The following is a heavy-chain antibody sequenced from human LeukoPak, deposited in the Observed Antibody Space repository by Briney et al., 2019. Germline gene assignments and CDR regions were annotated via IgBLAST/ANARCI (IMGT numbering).Heavy chain of an antibody. Sequence: GGSLRLSCAASGFTFSTYSMHWVRQAPGKGLEWVAVIWYDGSKKYYVDSVKGRFTISRDNSKNTLDLQMHSLRVEDTAVYYCARGGRGADRSGRVMNMEAFDIWGQGTMVTVSS. CDR3: ARGGRGADRSGRVMNMEAFDI. V-gene: IGHV3-33*08. CDR1: GFTFSTYS. D-gene: IGHD3-22*01. J-gene: IGHJ3*02. CDR2: IWYDGSKK.